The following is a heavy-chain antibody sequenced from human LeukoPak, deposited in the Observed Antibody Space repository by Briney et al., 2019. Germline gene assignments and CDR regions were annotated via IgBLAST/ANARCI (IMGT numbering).Heavy chain of an antibody. CDR3: AREAWRVFDY. CDR2: INRDGSEK. J-gene: IGHJ4*02. Sequence: PGGSLRLSCAASGFTFSTYWMSWVRQAPGKELEWVANINRDGSEKYYVDSVKGRFTISRDNAKNSLYLQMNSLRAEDTAVYYCAREAWRVFDYWGQGTLATVSS. CDR1: GFTFSTYW. V-gene: IGHV3-7*03.